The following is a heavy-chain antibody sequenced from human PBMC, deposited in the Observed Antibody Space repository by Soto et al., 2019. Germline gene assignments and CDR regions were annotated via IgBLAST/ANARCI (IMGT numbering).Heavy chain of an antibody. V-gene: IGHV3-21*06. D-gene: IGHD4-17*01. Sequence: GGSLRLSCAASGFTFSSYAMNWVRQAPGKGLEWVSSIGSSPSSISYADSVRGRFIISRDNAQNLVYLEMNSLRADDTAVYYCARSPSGYGDAWFGPWGQGVLVTVSS. CDR3: ARSPSGYGDAWFGP. CDR2: IGSSPSSI. J-gene: IGHJ5*02. CDR1: GFTFSSYA.